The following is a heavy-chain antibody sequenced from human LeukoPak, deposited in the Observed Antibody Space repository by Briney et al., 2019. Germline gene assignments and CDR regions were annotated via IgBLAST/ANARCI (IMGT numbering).Heavy chain of an antibody. CDR1: GFTFSSYW. D-gene: IGHD6-13*01. Sequence: GGSLRLSCAASGFTFSSYWMSWVRQAPGKGLEWVANIKQDGSEKYYVDSVKGRFTISRDNAKNSLYLQMNSLRAEDTAVSYCARVGIAIYYYYYYYMDVWGKGTTVTVSS. J-gene: IGHJ6*03. CDR2: IKQDGSEK. V-gene: IGHV3-7*01. CDR3: ARVGIAIYYYYYYYMDV.